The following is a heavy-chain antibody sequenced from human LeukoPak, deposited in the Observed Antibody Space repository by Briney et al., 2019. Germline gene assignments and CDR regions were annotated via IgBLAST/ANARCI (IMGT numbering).Heavy chain of an antibody. CDR3: ARVDGYWFDP. CDR1: GGTFSSYT. Sequence: SVKVSCKASGGTFSSYTISWVRQAPGQGPEWMGRIIPILGIANYAQKFQGRVTITADKSTSTAYMELSSLRSEDTAVYYCARVDGYWFDPWGQGTLVTVSS. V-gene: IGHV1-69*02. J-gene: IGHJ5*02. D-gene: IGHD5-24*01. CDR2: IIPILGIA.